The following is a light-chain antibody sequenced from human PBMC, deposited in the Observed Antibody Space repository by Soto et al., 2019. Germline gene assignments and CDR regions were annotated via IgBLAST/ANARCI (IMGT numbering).Light chain of an antibody. CDR3: QQRSNWPIT. CDR2: GAS. Sequence: EIVLTQSPGTLSLSPGDTATLSCRASQSVSSNYLAWYQQKPGQAPRLLIYGASSRIIGIPDTFSGSGSGTDFTLTISRLEPEDFAVYYRQQRSNWPITFGQGTRLEIK. CDR1: QSVSSNY. V-gene: IGKV3D-20*02. J-gene: IGKJ5*01.